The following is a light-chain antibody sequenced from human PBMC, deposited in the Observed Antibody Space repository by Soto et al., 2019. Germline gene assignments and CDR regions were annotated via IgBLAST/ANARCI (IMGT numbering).Light chain of an antibody. V-gene: IGLV2-14*01. J-gene: IGLJ2*01. CDR2: DVT. CDR1: SSDVGRFNY. Sequence: QSALTQPASVSGSPGQSITISCTGTSSDVGRFNYVSWYQQHPGNPPKLIIFDVTRRPSGVSNRFSGSKSGNAASLTISGLQAEDEDNYYCSSFVGTSILVVFGGGTKLTVL. CDR3: SSFVGTSILVV.